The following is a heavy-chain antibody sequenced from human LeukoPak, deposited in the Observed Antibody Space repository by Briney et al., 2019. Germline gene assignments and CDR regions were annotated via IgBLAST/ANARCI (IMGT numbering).Heavy chain of an antibody. CDR2: INGSGGST. D-gene: IGHD6-19*01. Sequence: GGSLRLSCAASGFTFSSYAMSWVRQAPGKGLEWVSAINGSGGSTYYADSVKGRFTISRDNSKNTLYLQMNSLRAEDTALYYCAKDTVAGNYYYYGMDVWGQGTMVTVSS. CDR3: AKDTVAGNYYYYGMDV. CDR1: GFTFSSYA. J-gene: IGHJ6*02. V-gene: IGHV3-23*01.